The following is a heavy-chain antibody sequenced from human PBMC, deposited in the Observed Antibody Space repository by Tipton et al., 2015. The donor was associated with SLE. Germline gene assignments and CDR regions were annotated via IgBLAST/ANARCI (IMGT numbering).Heavy chain of an antibody. CDR1: GGSFSGYY. V-gene: IGHV4-34*01. J-gene: IGHJ4*02. Sequence: TLSLTCAVYGGSFSGYYWSWIRQPPGKGLEWIGEINHSGSTNYNPSLKSRVTISVDTSKNQFSLKLSSVTAADTAVYYCARGKSLYCTGGVCSKSFFDYWGQGTLVTVSS. D-gene: IGHD2-8*02. CDR3: ARGKSLYCTGGVCSKSFFDY. CDR2: INHSGST.